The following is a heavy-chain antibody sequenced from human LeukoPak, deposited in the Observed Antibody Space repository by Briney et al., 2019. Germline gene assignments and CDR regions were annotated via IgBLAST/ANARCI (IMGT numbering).Heavy chain of an antibody. CDR1: GYTFTGYY. V-gene: IGHV1-2*04. CDR3: ARGGSSSWKHFDY. Sequence: ASVKVSCKAFGYTFTGYYMHWVRQAPGQGLEWMGWINPNSGGTNYAQKFQGWATMTRDTSISTAYMELSRLRSDDTAVYYCARGGSSSWKHFDYWGQGTLVTVSS. CDR2: INPNSGGT. J-gene: IGHJ4*02. D-gene: IGHD6-13*01.